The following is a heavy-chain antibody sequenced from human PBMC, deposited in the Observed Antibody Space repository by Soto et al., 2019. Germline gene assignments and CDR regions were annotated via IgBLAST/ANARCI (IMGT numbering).Heavy chain of an antibody. CDR2: INHSGST. V-gene: IGHV4-34*01. CDR3: ARGQLGFLAWLTKWFDP. CDR1: GGSFSGYY. D-gene: IGHD3-3*01. Sequence: SQTLSLTCAVYGGSFSGYYWSWIRQPPGKGLEWIGEINHSGSTNYNPSLKSRVTISVYTSKNQFSLKLSSVTAADTAVYYCARGQLGFLAWLTKWFDPWGQGTLVTVSS. J-gene: IGHJ5*02.